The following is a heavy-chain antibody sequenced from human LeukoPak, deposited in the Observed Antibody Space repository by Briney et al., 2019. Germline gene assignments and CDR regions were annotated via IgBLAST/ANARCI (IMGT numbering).Heavy chain of an antibody. V-gene: IGHV4-4*09. Sequence: SETLSLTCTVSGGSISSYYWSGIRQPPGKGLEWIGYIYTSGSTNYNPSLKSRVPISVDTSKNQSSLKPSPVPAADTAVYYCAGRGFHGRGGFDYWGQGTLVTVSS. CDR1: GGSISSYY. CDR2: IYTSGST. D-gene: IGHD2-15*01. CDR3: AGRGFHGRGGFDY. J-gene: IGHJ4*02.